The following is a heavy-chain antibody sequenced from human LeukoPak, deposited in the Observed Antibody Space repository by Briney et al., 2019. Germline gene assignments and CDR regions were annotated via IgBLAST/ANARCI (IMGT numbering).Heavy chain of an antibody. CDR1: GFTFTSYA. CDR3: AKELMGFDY. J-gene: IGHJ4*02. CDR2: VSGTGITT. D-gene: IGHD2-8*01. V-gene: IGHV3-23*01. Sequence: GGSLRLSCAASGFTFTSYAMSWARQAPGKGLEWVSSVSGTGITTYYADSVKGRFTVSRDNSKDTVYLQMNSLRGEDTAVYYCAKELMGFDYWGQGSLVTVSS.